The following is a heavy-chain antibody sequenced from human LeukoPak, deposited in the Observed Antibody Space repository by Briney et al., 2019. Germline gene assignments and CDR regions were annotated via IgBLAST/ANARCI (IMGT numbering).Heavy chain of an antibody. CDR3: ARSLAGATFYYYYYYMDV. D-gene: IGHD1-26*01. CDR1: GGSISSYY. CDR2: IYTSGST. J-gene: IGHJ6*03. V-gene: IGHV4-4*07. Sequence: NPSETLSLTCTVSGGSISSYYWSWIRQPAGKGLEWIGRIYTSGSTNYNPSLKSRVTISVDTSKNQFSLKLSSVTAADTAVYYCARSLAGATFYYYYYYMDVWGKGTTVTVSS.